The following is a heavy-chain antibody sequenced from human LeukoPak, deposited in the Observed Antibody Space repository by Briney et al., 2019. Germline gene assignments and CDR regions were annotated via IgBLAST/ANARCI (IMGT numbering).Heavy chain of an antibody. J-gene: IGHJ4*02. Sequence: GGSLRLSCAASGFTFSSYAMSCVRQAPGQGLEWVSAISDSGGSTYYADSVKGRFTISRDNSRNTLYLQMNSLGAEDTAVYYCTKDLMTGFSSGWYFAYWGQGTLVTVSS. V-gene: IGHV3-23*01. D-gene: IGHD6-19*01. CDR3: TKDLMTGFSSGWYFAY. CDR2: ISDSGGST. CDR1: GFTFSSYA.